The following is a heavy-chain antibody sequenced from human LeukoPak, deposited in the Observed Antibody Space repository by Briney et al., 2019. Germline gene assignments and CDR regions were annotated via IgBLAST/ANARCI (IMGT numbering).Heavy chain of an antibody. D-gene: IGHD3-10*01. CDR1: GFTFSSYA. Sequence: GGSLRLSCAASGFTFSSYAMHWVRQAPGKGLEWVAVISYDGSNKYYADSVKGRFTISRDNSKNTLYLQMNSLRAEDTAVYYCARGGCGSGSYLDYWGQGTLVTVSS. CDR3: ARGGCGSGSYLDY. J-gene: IGHJ4*02. V-gene: IGHV3-30-3*01. CDR2: ISYDGSNK.